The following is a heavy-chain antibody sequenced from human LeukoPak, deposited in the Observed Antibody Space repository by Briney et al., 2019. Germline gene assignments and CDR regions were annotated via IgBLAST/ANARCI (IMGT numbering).Heavy chain of an antibody. D-gene: IGHD1-14*01. CDR2: INQGGRDN. CDR3: TRDRSRAEDD. CDR1: GFTFSGHW. J-gene: IGHJ4*02. Sequence: GGSLRLSCAASGFTFSGHWMSWVRQAPGKGLEWVANINQGGRDNYYVDSVKGRFTISRDNANNLLYLQMNSLRGEDTAVYYCTRDRSRAEDDWGQGTLVTVSS. V-gene: IGHV3-7*01.